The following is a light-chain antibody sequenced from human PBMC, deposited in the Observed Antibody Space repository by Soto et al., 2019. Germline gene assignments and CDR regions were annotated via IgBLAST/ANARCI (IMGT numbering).Light chain of an antibody. J-gene: IGKJ1*01. CDR3: QQYNNWPRT. CDR1: QSVSGN. Sequence: EIVMTQSPATLSVSPGERATLSCRASQSVSGNLAWYQQKPGRAPRLLIYGASTRATGIPARFSGSGSGTEFTLTISSLQSEDFAVYYCQQYNNWPRTFGQGTKVEIK. V-gene: IGKV3-15*01. CDR2: GAS.